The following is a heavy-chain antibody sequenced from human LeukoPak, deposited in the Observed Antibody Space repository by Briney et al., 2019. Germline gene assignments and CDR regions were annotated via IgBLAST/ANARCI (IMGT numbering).Heavy chain of an antibody. CDR1: GGSISSSSYY. CDR3: ASFRPGGDPGNNWFDP. D-gene: IGHD2-21*02. V-gene: IGHV4-39*01. Sequence: SETLSLTCTVSGGSISSSSYYWGWIRQPPGKGLEWIGSIYYSGSTYYNPSLKSRVTISVDTSNSQFSLKLSSVTAADTAVYYCASFRPGGDPGNNWFDPWGQGTLVTVSS. J-gene: IGHJ5*02. CDR2: IYYSGST.